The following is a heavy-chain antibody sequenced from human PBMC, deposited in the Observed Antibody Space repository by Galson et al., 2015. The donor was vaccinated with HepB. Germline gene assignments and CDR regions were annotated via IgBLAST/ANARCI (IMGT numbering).Heavy chain of an antibody. CDR2: IWPGDSDT. Sequence: QSGAEVKKPGESLKISCKGSGYNFGRHWIAWVRQMPGKGLEWMGIIWPGDSDTRYSPSFQGQVTISADMSISTAYLQRSSLKASDSAMYYCARRGTTGIPFDYWGQGALVTVSS. J-gene: IGHJ4*02. V-gene: IGHV5-51*01. CDR1: GYNFGRHW. CDR3: ARRGTTGIPFDY. D-gene: IGHD1-1*01.